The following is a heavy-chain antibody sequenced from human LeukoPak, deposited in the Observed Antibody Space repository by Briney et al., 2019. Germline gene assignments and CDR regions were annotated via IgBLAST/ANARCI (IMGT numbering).Heavy chain of an antibody. CDR3: ARRVTTTAFDI. CDR2: INPNSGGT. J-gene: IGHJ3*02. V-gene: IGHV1-2*06. CDR1: GYTFTGYY. Sequence: GASVKVSCKASGYTFTGYYIHWVRQAPGQGLEWMGRINPNSGGTNYAQKLQGRVTMTRDTSISTAYMELSRLRSGDTAVYYCARRVTTTAFDIWGQGTMVTVSS. D-gene: IGHD4-11*01.